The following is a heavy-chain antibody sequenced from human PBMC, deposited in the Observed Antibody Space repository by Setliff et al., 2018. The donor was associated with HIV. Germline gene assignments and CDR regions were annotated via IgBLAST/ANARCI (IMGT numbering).Heavy chain of an antibody. Sequence: ASVKVSCKASGYTSTNYGFSWVRQAPRQGLEWMGWISGFNGATNSAQKFRDRVTLTTDTSTTTAYMELRSLRSDDTAVYYCARGGGYSGYDGTLDYWGQGTQVTVSS. D-gene: IGHD5-12*01. J-gene: IGHJ4*02. CDR1: GYTSTNYG. V-gene: IGHV1-18*01. CDR3: ARGGGYSGYDGTLDY. CDR2: ISGFNGAT.